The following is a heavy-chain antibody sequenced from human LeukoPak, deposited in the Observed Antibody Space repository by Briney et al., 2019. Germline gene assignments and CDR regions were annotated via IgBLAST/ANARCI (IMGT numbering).Heavy chain of an antibody. CDR1: GGSLSTYY. CDR2: IYYTGST. Sequence: SETLSLTCTVSGGSLSTYYWSWIRQPPGKGLEWIGCIYYTGSTIYSPSLKSRVTISVDTSKNQFSLKLSSVTAADTAVYYCAARHLYYYYMDVWGKGTTVTVSS. CDR3: AARHLYYYYMDV. D-gene: IGHD6-6*01. V-gene: IGHV4-59*08. J-gene: IGHJ6*03.